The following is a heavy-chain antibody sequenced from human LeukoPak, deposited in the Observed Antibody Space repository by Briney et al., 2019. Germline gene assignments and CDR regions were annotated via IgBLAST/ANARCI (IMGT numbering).Heavy chain of an antibody. V-gene: IGHV3-66*01. CDR1: GFTVRNNY. D-gene: IGHD3-10*01. CDR3: ATGERMVRGDGVDY. CDR2: IYSGGST. J-gene: IGHJ4*02. Sequence: GGSLRLSCAASGFTVRNNYMSWVRQAPGKGLEWVSVIYSGGSTYYADSVKGRFTISRDNSKNTLYLQMNSLRAENTAVYFCATGERMVRGDGVDYWGQGTLVTVSS.